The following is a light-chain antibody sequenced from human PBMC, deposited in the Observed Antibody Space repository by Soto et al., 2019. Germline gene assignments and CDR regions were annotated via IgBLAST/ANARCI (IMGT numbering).Light chain of an antibody. CDR1: QSVSDY. CDR2: DVS. J-gene: IGKJ1*01. Sequence: ILFTQSPAIMSLSPGESASLSCRASQSVSDYLAWYQQRPGQAPRLFIYDVSKRDTGIPARFSGSGSGTDFTLTISRLEPEDFAVYFCQQRYDWPWTFGLGTKVDIK. CDR3: QQRYDWPWT. V-gene: IGKV3-11*01.